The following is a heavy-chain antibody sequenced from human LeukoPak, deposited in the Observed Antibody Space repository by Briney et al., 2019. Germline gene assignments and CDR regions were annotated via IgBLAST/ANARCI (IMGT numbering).Heavy chain of an antibody. V-gene: IGHV1-69*01. J-gene: IGHJ6*03. CDR3: ARSGKPNGSGSYKYYYYYYYMDV. Sequence: GSSVKVSCKASGGTFSSYAISWVRQAPGQGLEWMGGIIPIFGTANYAQKFQGRVTITADESTSTAYMELSSLRSEDTAVYYCARSGKPNGSGSYKYYYYYYYMDVWGKGTTVTISS. D-gene: IGHD3-10*01. CDR1: GGTFSSYA. CDR2: IIPIFGTA.